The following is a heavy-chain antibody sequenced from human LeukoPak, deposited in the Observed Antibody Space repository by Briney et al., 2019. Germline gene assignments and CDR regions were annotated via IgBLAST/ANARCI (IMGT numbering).Heavy chain of an antibody. CDR1: GYTFTSYG. CDR3: ARGRFAVGYCSGGSCYYWFDP. D-gene: IGHD2-15*01. J-gene: IGHJ5*02. Sequence: ASVKVSCKASGYTFTSYGISWVRQAPGQGLEWMGWISAYNGNTNYAQKLQGRVTMTTDTSTSTAYMELRSLRSDDTAVYYCARGRFAVGYCSGGSCYYWFDPWGQGTLVTVSS. CDR2: ISAYNGNT. V-gene: IGHV1-18*01.